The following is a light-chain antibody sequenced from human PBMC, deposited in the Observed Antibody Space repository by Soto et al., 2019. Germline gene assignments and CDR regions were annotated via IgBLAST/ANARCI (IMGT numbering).Light chain of an antibody. CDR3: QQYNNWPRT. J-gene: IGKJ1*01. CDR2: GAS. Sequence: EIVMKQSPATLSVSPGERATLSCRASQSVSSNLAWYQQKPGQAPRLLIYGASTRATGIPARFSGSGPGTEFTLTISSLQSEDFAVYYCQQYNNWPRTFGQGTKVDNK. CDR1: QSVSSN. V-gene: IGKV3-15*01.